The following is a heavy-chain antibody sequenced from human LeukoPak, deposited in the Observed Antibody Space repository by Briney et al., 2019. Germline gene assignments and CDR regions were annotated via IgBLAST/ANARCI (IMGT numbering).Heavy chain of an antibody. CDR3: TRGTGGSA. CDR2: ISGGDTTI. Sequence: PGGSLRLSCAASGFTISSYEMNWVRQAPGKGLEWVSYISGGDTTIYYADSVRGRFTISRDNAKNSLYLQMNSLRAEDTALYYCTRGTGGSAWGQGTLVIVSS. D-gene: IGHD2-15*01. V-gene: IGHV3-48*03. CDR1: GFTISSYE. J-gene: IGHJ5*02.